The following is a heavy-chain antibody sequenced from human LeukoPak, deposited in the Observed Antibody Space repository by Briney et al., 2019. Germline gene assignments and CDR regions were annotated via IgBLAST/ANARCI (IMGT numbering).Heavy chain of an antibody. Sequence: GGSLRLSCAASGFNFSTDAMNWVRQAPGKGLEWVSGISDSGGNTYYADSVKGRFTISRDKSKNTLDLQMNSLRAEDTAVYYCAKGTMHDYWGQGTLVTVSS. J-gene: IGHJ4*02. CDR3: AKGTMHDY. CDR2: ISDSGGNT. V-gene: IGHV3-23*01. D-gene: IGHD4/OR15-4a*01. CDR1: GFNFSTDA.